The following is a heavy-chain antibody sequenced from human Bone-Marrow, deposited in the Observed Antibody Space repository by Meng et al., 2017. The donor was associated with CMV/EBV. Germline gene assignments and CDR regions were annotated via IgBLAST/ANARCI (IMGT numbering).Heavy chain of an antibody. Sequence: GESLKISCAASGFTFSSYAMHWVRQAPGKGLEWVAVISYDGSNKYYADSVKGRFTISRDNSKNTLYLQMNSLRAEDTAVYYCAREYSSSWTRGYYYYYGMDVWGQGPTVTIYS. J-gene: IGHJ6*01. CDR2: ISYDGSNK. CDR3: AREYSSSWTRGYYYYYGMDV. CDR1: GFTFSSYA. D-gene: IGHD6-13*01. V-gene: IGHV3-30-3*01.